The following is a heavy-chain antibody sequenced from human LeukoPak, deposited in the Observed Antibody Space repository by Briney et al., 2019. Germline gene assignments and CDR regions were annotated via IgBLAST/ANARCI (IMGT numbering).Heavy chain of an antibody. Sequence: SETPSLTCAVYGGSFSGYYWSWIRQPPGKGLDWIGEINHSGSTNYNPSLKSRVTISVDTSKNQFSLKLSSVTAADTAVYYCARGGSKKRGGYYGYWGQGTLVTVSS. V-gene: IGHV4-34*01. D-gene: IGHD3-10*01. CDR1: GGSFSGYY. CDR3: ARGGSKKRGGYYGY. J-gene: IGHJ4*02. CDR2: INHSGST.